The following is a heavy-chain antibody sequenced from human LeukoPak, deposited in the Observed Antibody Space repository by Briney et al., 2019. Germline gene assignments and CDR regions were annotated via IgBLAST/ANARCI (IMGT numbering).Heavy chain of an antibody. CDR3: ARGTPLNAHNWFDP. D-gene: IGHD1-1*01. V-gene: IGHV3-66*01. Sequence: GGSLRLSCAASGFTVSSNYMSWVRQAPGKGLEWVSVIYSGGSTYYADSVKGRFTISRDNSKNTLYLQMNSLRAEDTAVYYCARGTPLNAHNWFDPWGQGTLVTVSS. CDR2: IYSGGST. J-gene: IGHJ5*02. CDR1: GFTVSSNY.